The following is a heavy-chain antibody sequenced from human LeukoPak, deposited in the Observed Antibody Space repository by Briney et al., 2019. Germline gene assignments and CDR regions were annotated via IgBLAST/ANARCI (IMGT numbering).Heavy chain of an antibody. D-gene: IGHD5-24*01. CDR1: GGPISSTGYY. Sequence: SETLSLTCTVSGGPISSTGYYWGWIRQPPGKGLEWIGSIYYSGSTYYNPSLKSRVTISVDTSKNQFSLKLSSVTAADTAVYYCARKRWLHYFDYWGQGTLVTVSS. V-gene: IGHV4-39*07. CDR3: ARKRWLHYFDY. J-gene: IGHJ4*02. CDR2: IYYSGST.